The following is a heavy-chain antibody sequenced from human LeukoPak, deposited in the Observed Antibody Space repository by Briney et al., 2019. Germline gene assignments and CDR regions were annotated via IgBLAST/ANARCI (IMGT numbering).Heavy chain of an antibody. CDR3: ARDLSIGYCRGGSCYGLADY. V-gene: IGHV1-2*02. D-gene: IGHD2-15*01. J-gene: IGHJ4*02. CDR1: GYTFTGYY. Sequence: ASVKVSCKASGYTFTGYYMHWVRQAPGQGLEWMGWINPNSGGTNYAQKFQGRVTMTRDTSISTAYMELSRLRSDDTAVYYCARDLSIGYCRGGSCYGLADYWGQGPLVTVSS. CDR2: INPNSGGT.